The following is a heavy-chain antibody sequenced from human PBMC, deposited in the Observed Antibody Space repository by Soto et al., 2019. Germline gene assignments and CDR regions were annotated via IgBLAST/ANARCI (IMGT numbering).Heavy chain of an antibody. CDR1: AGSVSSGSYY. D-gene: IGHD1-7*01. V-gene: IGHV4-61*01. CDR3: ARERGNSEVDY. J-gene: IGHJ4*02. CDR2: IYSSGGA. Sequence: QVQLQESGPGLVKPSETLSLTCTVSAGSVSSGSYYWSWIRQPPGKGLEWIGYIYSSGGANYNPSLGSRVTISVDTSKNQFSLKLRSVTAADTAVYYCARERGNSEVDYWGQGTLVTVSS.